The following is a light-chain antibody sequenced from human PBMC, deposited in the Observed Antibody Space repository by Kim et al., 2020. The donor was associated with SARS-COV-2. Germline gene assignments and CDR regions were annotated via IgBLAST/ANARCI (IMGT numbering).Light chain of an antibody. CDR2: QDS. J-gene: IGLJ2*01. CDR3: QAWDSSTVV. Sequence: YELTQPPSVSVSPGQTASITCSGDKLGDKYACWYQQKPGQSPVLVIYQDSKRPSGIPERFSGSNSGNTANMTISGTQAMDEADYYCQAWDSSTVVFGGG. V-gene: IGLV3-1*01. CDR1: KLGDKY.